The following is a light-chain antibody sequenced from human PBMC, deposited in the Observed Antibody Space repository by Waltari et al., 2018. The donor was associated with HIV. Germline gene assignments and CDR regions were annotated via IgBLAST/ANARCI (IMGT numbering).Light chain of an antibody. J-gene: IGLJ1*01. CDR2: NPE. V-gene: IGLV1-44*01. CDR3: AAWDDRLNAYV. CDR1: ISNVGSTT. Sequence: QSVLTQPPSSSGTPGQRVTISCSGSISNVGSTTVNWYQQVPGAAPKLLILNPEERPSGVPDRFSGSKSGTSASLAISGLQSEDEADYYCAAWDDRLNAYVFGTGTTVTVL.